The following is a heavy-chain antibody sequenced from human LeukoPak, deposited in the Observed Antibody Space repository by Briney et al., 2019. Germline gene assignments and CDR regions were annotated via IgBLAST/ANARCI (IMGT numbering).Heavy chain of an antibody. CDR1: GFTFSRNW. Sequence: GGSLRLSCAASGFTFSRNWMSWVRQAPGKGLEWVAIINRDGGEMYYVDSVKGRFTISRDNANNSLYLQMNSLRAADTAVYYCASDALDICGQATLVTVSS. V-gene: IGHV3-7*01. CDR2: INRDGGEM. J-gene: IGHJ3*02. CDR3: ASDALDI.